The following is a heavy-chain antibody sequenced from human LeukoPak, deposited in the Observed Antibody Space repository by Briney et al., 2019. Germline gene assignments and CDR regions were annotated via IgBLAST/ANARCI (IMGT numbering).Heavy chain of an antibody. J-gene: IGHJ3*02. CDR3: AREGMAVYCSSTSCPELRDAFDI. V-gene: IGHV3-21*01. CDR1: GFTFSSYS. D-gene: IGHD2-2*01. CDR2: ISSSSSYI. Sequence: KSGGSLRLSCAASGFTFSSYSMNWVRQAPGKGLEWVSSISSSSSYIYYADSVKGRFTISRDNAKNSLYLQMNSLRAEDTAVYYCAREGMAVYCSSTSCPELRDAFDIWGQGTMVTVSS.